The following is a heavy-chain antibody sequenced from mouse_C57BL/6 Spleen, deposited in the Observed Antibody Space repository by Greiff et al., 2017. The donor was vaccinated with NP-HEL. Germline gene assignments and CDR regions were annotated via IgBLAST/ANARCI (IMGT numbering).Heavy chain of an antibody. CDR3: ARSGTTVLEFDY. V-gene: IGHV1-54*01. J-gene: IGHJ2*01. CDR1: GYAFTNYL. CDR2: INPGSGGT. D-gene: IGHD1-1*01. Sequence: QVQLQQSGAELVRPGTSVKVSCKASGYAFTNYLIEWVKQRPGQGLEWIGVINPGSGGTNYNEKFKGKATLTADKSSSTAYMQLSSLTSEDSAVYVCARSGTTVLEFDYWGQGTTLTVSS.